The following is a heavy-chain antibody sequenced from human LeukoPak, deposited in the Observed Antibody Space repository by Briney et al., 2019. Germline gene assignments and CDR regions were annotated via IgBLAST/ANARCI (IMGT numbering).Heavy chain of an antibody. D-gene: IGHD3-10*01. CDR2: ISAYNGNT. CDR1: GYTFTSYG. CDR3: ARDHQLPWFGELSLVFDY. J-gene: IGHJ4*02. V-gene: IGHV1-18*04. Sequence: ASVKVSCKASGYTFTSYGISWVRQAPGQGLEWMGWISAYNGNTNYAQKLQGRVTMTTDTSTSTAYMELRSLRSDDTAVYYCARDHQLPWFGELSLVFDYWGQGTLVTVSS.